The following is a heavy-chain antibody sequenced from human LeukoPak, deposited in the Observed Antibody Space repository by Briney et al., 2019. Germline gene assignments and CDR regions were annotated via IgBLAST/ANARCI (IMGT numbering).Heavy chain of an antibody. CDR3: ARDYHDDYYGSGSYYLV. V-gene: IGHV3-48*04. CDR1: GFTFSSYG. D-gene: IGHD3-10*01. Sequence: PGGTLRLSCAASGFTFSSYGMSWVRQAPGKGLEWVSYISSSGSTIYYADSVKGRFTISRDNAKNSLYLQMNSLRAEDTAVYYCARDYHDDYYGSGSYYLVWGQGTLVTVSS. J-gene: IGHJ4*02. CDR2: ISSSGSTI.